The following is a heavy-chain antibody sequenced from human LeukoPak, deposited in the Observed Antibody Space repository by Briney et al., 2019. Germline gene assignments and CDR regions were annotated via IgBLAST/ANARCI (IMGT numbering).Heavy chain of an antibody. Sequence: ASETLSLTCTVSPDSTTSNFWSWVRQPPGKGLEWIGEIHRSGSTNYNPSLQSRVTISIGRSKNQIALELSSVTAADTAVYYCAREIVGGFNPGAYWGQGTLVTVSS. D-gene: IGHD1-14*01. V-gene: IGHV4-4*02. J-gene: IGHJ4*02. CDR1: PDSTTSNF. CDR2: IHRSGST. CDR3: AREIVGGFNPGAY.